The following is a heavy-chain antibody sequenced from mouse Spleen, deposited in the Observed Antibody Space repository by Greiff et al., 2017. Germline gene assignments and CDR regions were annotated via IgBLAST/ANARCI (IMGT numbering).Heavy chain of an antibody. CDR1: GFNIKDTY. Sequence: EVMLVESGAELVKPGASVKLSCTASGFNIKDTYMHWVKQRPEQGLEWIGRIDPANGNTKYDPKFQGKATITADTSSNTAYLQLSSLTSEDTAVYYCARDYGNPEWGQGTLVTVSA. J-gene: IGHJ3*02. CDR2: IDPANGNT. CDR3: ARDYGNPE. D-gene: IGHD2-1*01. V-gene: IGHV14-3*02.